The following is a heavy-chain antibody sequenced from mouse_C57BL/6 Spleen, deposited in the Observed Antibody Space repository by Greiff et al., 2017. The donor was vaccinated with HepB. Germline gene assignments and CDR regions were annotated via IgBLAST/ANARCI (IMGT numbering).Heavy chain of an antibody. J-gene: IGHJ3*01. CDR1: GFTFSDYG. Sequence: EVQVVESGGGLVKPGGSLKLSCAASGFTFSDYGMHWVRQAPEKGLEWVAYISSGSSTIYYADTVKGRFTISRDNAKNTLFLQMTSLRSEDTAMYYCARDTDGFFAWFAYWGQGTLVTVSA. D-gene: IGHD2-3*01. V-gene: IGHV5-17*01. CDR2: ISSGSSTI. CDR3: ARDTDGFFAWFAY.